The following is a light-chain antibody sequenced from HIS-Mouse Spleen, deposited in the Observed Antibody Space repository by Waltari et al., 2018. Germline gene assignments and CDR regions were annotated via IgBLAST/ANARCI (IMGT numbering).Light chain of an antibody. CDR2: DNN. CDR3: GTWDSSLSAVV. CDR1: SSNIGNNY. V-gene: IGLV1-51*01. Sequence: QSVLTQPPSVSAAPGQKVTISCSGSSSNIGNNYGSWYQQLPGTAPKLLIYDNNKRPSGSPDRFTGSKSGTASTLGITGLQTGDEADYYCGTWDSSLSAVVFGGGTKLTVL. J-gene: IGLJ2*01.